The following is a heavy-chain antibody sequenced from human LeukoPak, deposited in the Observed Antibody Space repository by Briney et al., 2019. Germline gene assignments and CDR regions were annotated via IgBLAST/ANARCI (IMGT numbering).Heavy chain of an antibody. Sequence: AGRSLRLSCAASGFTFSSYGMHWVRQAPGKGLEWVAVISYDGSNKYYADSVKGRFTISRDNSKNTLYLQMNSLRAEDTAVYYCANYAPLNDYGDYYGMDVWGQGTTVTVSS. D-gene: IGHD4-17*01. CDR3: ANYAPLNDYGDYYGMDV. CDR1: GFTFSSYG. J-gene: IGHJ6*02. V-gene: IGHV3-30*18. CDR2: ISYDGSNK.